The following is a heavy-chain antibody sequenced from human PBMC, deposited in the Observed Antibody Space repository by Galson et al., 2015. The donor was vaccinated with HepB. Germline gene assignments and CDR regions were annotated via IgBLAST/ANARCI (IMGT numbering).Heavy chain of an antibody. CDR3: ARGAGRTSDF. CDR1: GFTFSAYW. V-gene: IGHV3-7*01. J-gene: IGHJ4*02. D-gene: IGHD1-26*01. Sequence: SLRLSCAASGFTFSAYWMIWVRQAPGKGLEWVANMNQDGSDKYYVDSVKGRFTISRDNAKTSLYLQMNSLRVEDTAVYYGARGAGRTSDFWGQGTQVTVSS. CDR2: MNQDGSDK.